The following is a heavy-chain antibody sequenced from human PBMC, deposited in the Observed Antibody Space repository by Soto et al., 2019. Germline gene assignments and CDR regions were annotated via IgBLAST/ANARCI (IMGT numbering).Heavy chain of an antibody. CDR3: ARGSGYIYGLDAFVV. Sequence: QVQLQESGPGLVKPSQTLSLTCTVSGGSISSGDYYWSRIRQPPGKGLEWIGYIFYSGVTYYNPSFKSRVTISVDMSKYQFSLKLRSVTAADTAVYYCARGSGYIYGLDAFVVWGQGTMVTVSS. CDR2: IFYSGVT. D-gene: IGHD5-18*01. J-gene: IGHJ3*01. V-gene: IGHV4-30-4*01. CDR1: GGSISSGDYY.